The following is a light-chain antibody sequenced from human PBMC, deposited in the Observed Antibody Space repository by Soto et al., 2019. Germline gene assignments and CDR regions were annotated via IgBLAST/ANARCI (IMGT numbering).Light chain of an antibody. J-gene: IGKJ5*01. CDR3: QQLHSYPIT. CDR2: GAS. V-gene: IGKV1-9*01. CDR1: QGMNTY. Sequence: DIQLTQSPSFLSASVGDRVTISCRASQGMNTYVAWYQQKPGKAPKLLIYGASPLHTGVPSRFSGSESGAEFTLTISSLQPEDFATYYCQQLHSYPITFGQGTRLEMK.